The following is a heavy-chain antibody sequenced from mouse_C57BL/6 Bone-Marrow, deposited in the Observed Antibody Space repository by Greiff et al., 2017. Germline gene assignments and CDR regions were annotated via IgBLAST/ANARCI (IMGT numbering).Heavy chain of an antibody. CDR1: GYTFTSSW. V-gene: IGHV1-53*01. Sequence: QVQLQQPGPELVKPGASVKLSCKASGYTFTSSWMHWVKQRPGQGLEWLGNINPSTGGTNYNEKFKRKATLTVDKSSSTAYMQLSSLTSEDSAVYFCASSVYLLWSLWGQGTTLTVSS. CDR3: ASSVYLLWSL. J-gene: IGHJ2*01. D-gene: IGHD2-1*01. CDR2: INPSTGGT.